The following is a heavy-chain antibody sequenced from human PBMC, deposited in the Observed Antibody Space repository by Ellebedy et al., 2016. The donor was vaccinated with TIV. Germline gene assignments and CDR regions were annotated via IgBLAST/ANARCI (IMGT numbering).Heavy chain of an antibody. V-gene: IGHV1-69*13. J-gene: IGHJ6*02. CDR3: AREETTSAIYYYYGMDV. D-gene: IGHD2-2*01. CDR1: GGTFSSYA. Sequence: SVKVSXXASGGTFSSYAISWVRQAPGQGLEWMGGIIPIFGTANYAQKFQGRVTITADESTSTAYMELSSLRSEDTAVYYCAREETTSAIYYYYGMDVWGQGTTVTVSS. CDR2: IIPIFGTA.